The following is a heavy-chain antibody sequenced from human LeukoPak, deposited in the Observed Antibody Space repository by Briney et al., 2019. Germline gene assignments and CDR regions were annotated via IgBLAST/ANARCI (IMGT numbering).Heavy chain of an antibody. D-gene: IGHD4-11*01. V-gene: IGHV3-23*01. J-gene: IGHJ4*02. CDR1: GFTFSSYA. Sequence: HPGGSLRLSCTASGFTFSSYAMNWVRQAPGKGLEWVSGIGSGGTFTFYADSVKGRFTISGDNSRNTLSLQMNSLRAGGTAVYYCTTVYTPVDYWGQGTLVTVT. CDR2: IGSGGTFT. CDR3: TTVYTPVDY.